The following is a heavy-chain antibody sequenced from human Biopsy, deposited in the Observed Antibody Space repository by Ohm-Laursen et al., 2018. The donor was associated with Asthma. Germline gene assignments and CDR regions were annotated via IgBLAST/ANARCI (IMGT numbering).Heavy chain of an antibody. Sequence: SVKVSCKASGYTFTSYYMHWVRQAPGQGLEWMGIINPSGGSTSYAQKFQGRVTMTRDTSASTAYMDLSSLRSEDTAVYYCARTYYDFLTGQVNDALAMWGQGTVVTVSS. V-gene: IGHV1-46*01. CDR1: GYTFTSYY. CDR2: INPSGGST. J-gene: IGHJ3*02. CDR3: ARTYYDFLTGQVNDALAM. D-gene: IGHD3-9*01.